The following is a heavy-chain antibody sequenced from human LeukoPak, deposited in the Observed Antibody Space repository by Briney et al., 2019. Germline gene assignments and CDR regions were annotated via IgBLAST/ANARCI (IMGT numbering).Heavy chain of an antibody. D-gene: IGHD2-21*01. CDR2: IYPGDSDT. CDR3: ARQGVVIANYYMDV. V-gene: IGHV5-51*01. CDR1: GYSFSSHW. Sequence: GESLKISCKGSGYSFSSHWIGWVRQMPGKGLEWMGIIYPGDSDTRYSPSFQDQVTISADKSITTAYLQWSSLKASDTAIYYCARQGVVIANYYMDVWGKGTTVTVSS. J-gene: IGHJ6*03.